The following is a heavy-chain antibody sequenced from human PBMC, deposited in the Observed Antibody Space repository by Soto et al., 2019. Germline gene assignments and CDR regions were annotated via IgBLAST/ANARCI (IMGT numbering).Heavy chain of an antibody. J-gene: IGHJ3*02. CDR2: IYSVGST. CDR1: GGSISSGGDY. D-gene: IGHD3-9*01. V-gene: IGHV4-31*03. CDR3: ARRYHDISPRPHAFDI. Sequence: PSETLSLTCNVSGGSISSGGDYWIWIRQHPGKGLEWIGYIYSVGSTYYNPSLKSRLSISADSSKNQFSLTLSSVTAADTAVYYCARRYHDISPRPHAFDIWGQGTMVTVSS.